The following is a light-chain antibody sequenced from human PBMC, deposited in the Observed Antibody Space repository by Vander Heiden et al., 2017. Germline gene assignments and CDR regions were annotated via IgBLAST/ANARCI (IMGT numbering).Light chain of an antibody. CDR1: SGHSNYA. CDR3: QTWATGIRV. CDR2: VNSDDSH. V-gene: IGLV4-69*01. J-gene: IGLJ3*02. Sequence: QLVLTQSPSASASLGASVKLTCTLSSGHSNYAIAWHQQQPEKGPRYLMKVNSDDSHSKGDGIPDRFSGSSSGAERYLTISSLQSEDEADYYCQTWATGIRVFGGGTKLTVL.